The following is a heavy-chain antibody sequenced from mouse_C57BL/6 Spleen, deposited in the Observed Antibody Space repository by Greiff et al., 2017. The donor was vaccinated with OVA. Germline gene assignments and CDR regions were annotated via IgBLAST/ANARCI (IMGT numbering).Heavy chain of an antibody. CDR3: AGAEHGYGCDEGDFDY. J-gene: IGHJ2*01. CDR1: GYTFTDYY. Sequence: VQVVESGPELVKPGASVKISCKASGYTFTDYYINWVKQRPGQGLAWIGWIYPGSGTTKYNEKFKGKATLTVDTSSSTAYMQLSSLTSADTAVYFGAGAEHGYGCDEGDFDYWGQGTTLTVSS. D-gene: IGHD2-2*01. CDR2: IYPGSGTT. V-gene: IGHV1-84*01.